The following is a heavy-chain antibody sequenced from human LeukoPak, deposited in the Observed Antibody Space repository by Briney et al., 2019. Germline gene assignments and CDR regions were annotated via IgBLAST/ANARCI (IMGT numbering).Heavy chain of an antibody. CDR2: INPNSGGT. CDR3: ARGGSWFNYYYYMDV. D-gene: IGHD6-13*01. J-gene: IGHJ6*03. Sequence: ASVKVSCKASGYTFTGYYKHWVRQAPGQGLEWMGWINPNSGGTNYAQKFQGRVTMTRDTSISTAYMELSRLRSDDTAVYYCARGGSWFNYYYYMDVWGKGTTVTVSS. V-gene: IGHV1-2*02. CDR1: GYTFTGYY.